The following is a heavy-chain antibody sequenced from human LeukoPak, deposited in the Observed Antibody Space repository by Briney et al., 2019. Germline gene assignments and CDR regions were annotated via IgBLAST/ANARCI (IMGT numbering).Heavy chain of an antibody. J-gene: IGHJ4*02. D-gene: IGHD6-6*01. CDR1: GYMFSSYG. V-gene: IGHV1-18*01. CDR3: ARVSFEYSSSSGGPQYYFDY. CDR2: ISAYNGNT. Sequence: ASVKVSCKASGYMFSSYGTTWVRQAPGQGLEWMGWISAYNGNTKSAQNLQGRVIMTTDTSTNTAHMELRSLRSDDTAVYYCARVSFEYSSSSGGPQYYFDYWGQGTLVTVSS.